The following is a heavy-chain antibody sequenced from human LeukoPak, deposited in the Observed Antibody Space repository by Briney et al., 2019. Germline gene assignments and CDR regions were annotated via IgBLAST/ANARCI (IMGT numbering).Heavy chain of an antibody. CDR2: TRYDGSNK. D-gene: IGHD3-22*01. V-gene: IGHV3-30*02. CDR3: AKDRDSSSWYSPSDF. Sequence: GGSLRLSCAACGFIFSTYGMHWVRQAPGKGLEWVAFTRYDGSNKYYADSVKGRFTISRDNSKNTLYLQMSSLRAEDTAMYYCAKDRDSSSWYSPSDFWGQGTLVTVSS. J-gene: IGHJ4*02. CDR1: GFIFSTYG.